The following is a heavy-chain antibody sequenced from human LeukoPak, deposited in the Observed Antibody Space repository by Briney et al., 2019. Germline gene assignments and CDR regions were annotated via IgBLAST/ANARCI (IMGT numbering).Heavy chain of an antibody. Sequence: ASVKVSCKASGYTFTSYGISWVRQAPGQGLEWMGWISAYNGNTNYAQKLQGRVTMTTDTSTSTAYMELRSLRSDDTAVYYCARVPWSGYSLIQRPNWFDPWGQGTLVTVSS. J-gene: IGHJ5*02. CDR1: GYTFTSYG. V-gene: IGHV1-18*01. CDR3: ARVPWSGYSLIQRPNWFDP. D-gene: IGHD3-3*01. CDR2: ISAYNGNT.